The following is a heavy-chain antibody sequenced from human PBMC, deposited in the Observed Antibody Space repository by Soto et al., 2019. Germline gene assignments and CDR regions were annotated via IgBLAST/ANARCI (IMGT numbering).Heavy chain of an antibody. CDR1: GFTFSSYG. CDR3: AKVGSIAAWGYYYGMDV. D-gene: IGHD6-6*01. Sequence: QVQLVESGGGVVQPGRSLRLSCAASGFTFSSYGMHWVRQAPGKGLEWVAVISYDGSNKYYADSVKGRFTISRDNSKNTLDLQMNRLRAEDTALYYCAKVGSIAAWGYYYGMDVWGQGTTVTVSS. CDR2: ISYDGSNK. J-gene: IGHJ6*02. V-gene: IGHV3-30*18.